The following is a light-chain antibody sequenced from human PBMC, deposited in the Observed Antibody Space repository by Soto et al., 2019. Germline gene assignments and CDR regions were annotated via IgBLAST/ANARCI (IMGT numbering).Light chain of an antibody. CDR2: WAS. V-gene: IGKV4-1*01. CDR1: QSVLYSSNNKNY. Sequence: DIVMTQSPDSLAVSLGERATINCKSSQSVLYSSNNKNYLAWYQQKPGQPPKLLIYWASTQESGVPDRFSGSGSGTDFTLTISSLQAEDVAFYYCQQYYSTPVTFGPGTKVDLK. J-gene: IGKJ3*01. CDR3: QQYYSTPVT.